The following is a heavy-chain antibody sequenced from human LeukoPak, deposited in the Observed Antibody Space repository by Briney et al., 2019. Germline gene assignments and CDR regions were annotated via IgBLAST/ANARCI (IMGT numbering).Heavy chain of an antibody. Sequence: GGSLRLSCAASGFTFSSYAMSWVRQAPGKGLEWVSVISGSGGSTYYADSVKGRFTISRDNSKNTLYLQMNSLRAEDTAVYYCAKGYSEQRLVYFDYWGQGTLVTVSS. CDR2: ISGSGGST. CDR1: GFTFSSYA. J-gene: IGHJ4*02. V-gene: IGHV3-23*01. D-gene: IGHD6-13*01. CDR3: AKGYSEQRLVYFDY.